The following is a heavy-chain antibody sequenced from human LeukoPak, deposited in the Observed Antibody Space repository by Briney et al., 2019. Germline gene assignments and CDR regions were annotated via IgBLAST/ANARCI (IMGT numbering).Heavy chain of an antibody. CDR2: IYTSGST. CDR1: GYSISSGYY. J-gene: IGHJ6*03. V-gene: IGHV4-38-2*02. CDR3: ARGRPLSSWYRANYYYYMDV. D-gene: IGHD6-13*01. Sequence: SETLSLTCTVSGYSISSGYYWGWIRQPPGKGLEWIGRIYTSGSTNYNPSLKSRVTMSVDTSKNQSSLKLSSVTAADTAVYYCARGRPLSSWYRANYYYYMDVWGKGTTVTISS.